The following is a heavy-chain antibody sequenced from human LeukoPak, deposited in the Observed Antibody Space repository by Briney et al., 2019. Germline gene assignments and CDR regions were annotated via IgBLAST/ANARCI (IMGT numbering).Heavy chain of an antibody. D-gene: IGHD2-15*01. CDR2: IYSSGST. V-gene: IGHV4-59*08. CDR3: AIHPCSGVSCPNPVDL. Sequence: SETLSLTCTVPGGSISSYYWSWIRQPPGKGLEWIGYIYSSGSTSYNPYLKSRVTISVDTSKNQFSLKLSSVTAADTAVYYCAIHPCSGVSCPNPVDLWGQGTLVSVSS. CDR1: GGSISSYY. J-gene: IGHJ5*02.